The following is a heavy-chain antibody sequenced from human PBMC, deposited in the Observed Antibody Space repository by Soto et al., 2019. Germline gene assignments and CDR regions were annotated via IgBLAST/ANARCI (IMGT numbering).Heavy chain of an antibody. V-gene: IGHV3-23*01. CDR2: ISGSGGST. CDR1: GFTFSSYA. Sequence: GGSLRLSCAASGFTFSSYAMSWVRQAPGKGLEWVSAISGSGGSTYYADSVKGRFTISRDNSKNTLYLQMNSLRAEDTAVYYCASVLRYFDWLFVDPAVDYCGEGT. CDR3: ASVLRYFDWLFVDPAVDY. J-gene: IGHJ4*02. D-gene: IGHD3-9*01.